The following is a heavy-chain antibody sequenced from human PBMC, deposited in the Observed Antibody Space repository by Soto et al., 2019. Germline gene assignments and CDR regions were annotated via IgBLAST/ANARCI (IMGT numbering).Heavy chain of an antibody. CDR1: GFTFSDNA. Sequence: EVQLLESGGGLIQPGGSLRLSCGGSGFTFSDNAMTWVRQAPGKGLEWVSSISDDGDSTYYADSVKGRFTISRDNSKNTLFLQMSSLGAEDTAVYYCAKSLSTAVNYGLDVSGQGTSVTVSS. V-gene: IGHV3-23*01. D-gene: IGHD2-2*01. J-gene: IGHJ6*02. CDR3: AKSLSTAVNYGLDV. CDR2: ISDDGDST.